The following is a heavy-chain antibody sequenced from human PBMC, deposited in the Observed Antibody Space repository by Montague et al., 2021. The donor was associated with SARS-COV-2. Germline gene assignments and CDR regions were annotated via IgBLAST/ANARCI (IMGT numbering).Heavy chain of an antibody. Sequence: SLRLSCAASGFTFSSYWMSWVRQAPGKGLEWVANIKQDGSEKYYVDSVKGRFTISRDNAKNSLYLQMNSLRAEDTAVYYCAREVLGYSYGYDYWGQGTLVTVSS. D-gene: IGHD5-18*01. V-gene: IGHV3-7*01. CDR1: GFTFSSYW. J-gene: IGHJ4*02. CDR3: AREVLGYSYGYDY. CDR2: IKQDGSEK.